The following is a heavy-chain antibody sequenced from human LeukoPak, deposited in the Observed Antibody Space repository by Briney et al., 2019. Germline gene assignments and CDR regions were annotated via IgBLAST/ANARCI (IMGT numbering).Heavy chain of an antibody. Sequence: GGSLRLSCAASGFTFSSYSMNWVRQAPGKGLEWVSYISSSSSTIYYADSVKGRFTISRDNAKNSLYLQMNSLRAEDTAVYYCARVRSDYYYYYMDVWGKGTTVTVSS. V-gene: IGHV3-48*04. CDR2: ISSSSSTI. CDR3: ARVRSDYYYYYMDV. CDR1: GFTFSSYS. J-gene: IGHJ6*03.